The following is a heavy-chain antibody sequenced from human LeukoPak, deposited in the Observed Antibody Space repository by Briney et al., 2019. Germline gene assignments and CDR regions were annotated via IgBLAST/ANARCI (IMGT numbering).Heavy chain of an antibody. J-gene: IGHJ4*02. CDR1: GFTFSSYA. CDR2: ISYDGSNK. V-gene: IGHV3-30-3*01. CDR3: SREVYISGWSSFDY. Sequence: PGRSLRLSCAASGFTFSSYAMHWVRQAPGKGLEWVAVISYDGSNKYYAASVKGRFTISRDNAKNTLYLQMNSLRAEDTAVYYCSREVYISGWSSFDYWGQGTLVTVSS. D-gene: IGHD6-19*01.